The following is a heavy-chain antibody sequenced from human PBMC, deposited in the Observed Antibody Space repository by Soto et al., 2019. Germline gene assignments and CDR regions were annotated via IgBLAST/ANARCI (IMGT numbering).Heavy chain of an antibody. Sequence: QVQLVESGGGVVQPGRSLRLSCAASGFTFSRYGMHWVRQAPGKGLEWVAVISYDGSNKYYADYVKGRFTISRDNSKNTLYLQINSLRAEDTAVYYCAKVGYSGYEPNYYYYYYMDVLGKGTTVTVSS. CDR2: ISYDGSNK. V-gene: IGHV3-30*18. J-gene: IGHJ6*03. CDR3: AKVGYSGYEPNYYYYYYMDV. D-gene: IGHD5-12*01. CDR1: GFTFSRYG.